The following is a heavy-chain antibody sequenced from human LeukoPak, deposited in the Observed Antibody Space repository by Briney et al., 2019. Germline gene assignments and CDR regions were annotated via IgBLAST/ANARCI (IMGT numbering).Heavy chain of an antibody. CDR2: INQDGSQK. CDR3: ARLKDDVTKLDY. V-gene: IGHV3-7*01. Sequence: GGSLRLSCAASGFTFSNYAMSWVRQAPGKGLEWVANINQDGSQKRYVDSVQGRFTISRDNTKNSLFLQMNSLRAEDTAVYYCARLKDDVTKLDYWGQGTLVTVSS. D-gene: IGHD2-8*01. J-gene: IGHJ4*02. CDR1: GFTFSNYA.